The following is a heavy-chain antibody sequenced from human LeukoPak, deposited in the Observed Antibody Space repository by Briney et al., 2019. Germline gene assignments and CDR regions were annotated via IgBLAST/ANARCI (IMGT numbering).Heavy chain of an antibody. CDR3: AKLDRGVIMIGPGRE. CDR2: FDPEDGET. V-gene: IGHV1-24*01. Sequence: GAAVKVSCKVSGYTLTELSMHWVRQAPGKGLEWMGGFDPEDGETIYAQKFQGRVTMTEDTSTDTAYMELSSLRAEDTAIYYCAKLDRGVIMIGPGREWGQGTLVTVSS. J-gene: IGHJ4*02. CDR1: GYTLTELS. D-gene: IGHD3-10*01.